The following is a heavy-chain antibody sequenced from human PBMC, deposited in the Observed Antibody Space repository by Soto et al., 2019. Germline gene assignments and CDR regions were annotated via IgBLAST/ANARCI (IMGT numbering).Heavy chain of an antibody. CDR2: ISYDGSNK. D-gene: IGHD6-6*01. CDR1: GFTFSSYG. J-gene: IGHJ6*02. CDR3: AKRLSGSSSPNEYYYYYYGMDV. Sequence: QVQLVESGGGVVQPGRSLRLSCAASGFTFSSYGMHWFRQAPGKGLEWVAVISYDGSNKYYVDSVKGRFTISRDNSKNTLYLQMNSLRAEDTAVYYCAKRLSGSSSPNEYYYYYYGMDVWGQGTTVTVSS. V-gene: IGHV3-30*18.